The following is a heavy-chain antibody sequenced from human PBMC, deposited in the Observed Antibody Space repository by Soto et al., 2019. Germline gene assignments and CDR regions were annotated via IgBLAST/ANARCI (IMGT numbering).Heavy chain of an antibody. V-gene: IGHV4-39*01. CDR3: GRLEGLATISYYFDY. CDR2: VYYSGST. J-gene: IGHJ4*02. Sequence: SETRSLTGAVSGGPGSSSSDYWGWVREPPGKGLEWIGRVYYSGSTYYNPSLESRVTISVDKSKNQFSLKRMSLSAADTAVYYCGRLEGLATISYYFDYWGQGALVTVS. CDR1: GGPGSSSSDY. D-gene: IGHD3-9*01.